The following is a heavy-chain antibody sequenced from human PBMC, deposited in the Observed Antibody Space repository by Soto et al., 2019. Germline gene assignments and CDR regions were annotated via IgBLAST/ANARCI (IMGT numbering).Heavy chain of an antibody. Sequence: WGWIRQPPGKGLAWIGNMYHSGSTYYNPSLKSRVTISVDTSKNQFSLKLSSVTAAATAVYYCARRGAMIIVAIDYWGQGTLVTVSS. V-gene: IGHV4-39*01. CDR3: ARRGAMIIVAIDY. D-gene: IGHD3-22*01. CDR2: MYHSGST. J-gene: IGHJ4*02.